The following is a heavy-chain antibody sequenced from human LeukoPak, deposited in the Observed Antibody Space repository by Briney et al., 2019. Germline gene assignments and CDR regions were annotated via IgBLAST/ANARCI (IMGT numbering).Heavy chain of an antibody. J-gene: IGHJ4*02. Sequence: QTGGSLRLSCTTSGFIFGNFGMHRVRQAPGKGLEWVSYIGSSSGIIYYADSVKGRFTISRDDAKNSLSLQMNSLRTEDTAVYYCARAISLYYDNSGYQLWGPGALVTVSS. CDR1: GFIFGNFG. V-gene: IGHV3-48*04. D-gene: IGHD3-22*01. CDR2: IGSSSGII. CDR3: ARAISLYYDNSGYQL.